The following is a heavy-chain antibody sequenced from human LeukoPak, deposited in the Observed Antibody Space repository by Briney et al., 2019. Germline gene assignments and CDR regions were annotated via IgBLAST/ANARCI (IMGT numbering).Heavy chain of an antibody. J-gene: IGHJ4*02. CDR1: GGSISSSSYY. Sequence: SETLSLTCTVSGGSISSSSYYWGWIRQPPGKGLEWIGSIYYSGSTYYNPSLKSRVTISVDTSKNQFSLKLSSVTAADTAVYYCAGEPFSDYYGSGSYIIDYWGQGTLVTVSS. V-gene: IGHV4-39*07. CDR3: AGEPFSDYYGSGSYIIDY. CDR2: IYYSGST. D-gene: IGHD3-10*01.